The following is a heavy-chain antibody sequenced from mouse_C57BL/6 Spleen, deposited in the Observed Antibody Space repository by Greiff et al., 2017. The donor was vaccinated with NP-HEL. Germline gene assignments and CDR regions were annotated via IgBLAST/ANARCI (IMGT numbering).Heavy chain of an antibody. CDR3: ARLNDYDGTGWYFDV. J-gene: IGHJ1*03. D-gene: IGHD2-4*01. V-gene: IGHV1-81*01. CDR2: IYPRSGNT. Sequence: QVQLKESGAELARPGASVKLSCKASGYTFTSYGISWVKQRTGQGLEWIGEIYPRSGNTYYTEKFQGKATLPADKSSSTAEMGLRSLTSEDAAVYFCARLNDYDGTGWYFDVWGTGTTVTVSS. CDR1: GYTFTSYG.